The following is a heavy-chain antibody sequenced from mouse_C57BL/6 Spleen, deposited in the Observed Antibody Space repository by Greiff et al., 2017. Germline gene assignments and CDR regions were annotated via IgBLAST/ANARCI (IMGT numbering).Heavy chain of an antibody. V-gene: IGHV1-54*01. CDR2: INPGSGGT. D-gene: IGHD2-4*01. J-gene: IGHJ4*01. CDR1: GYAFTNYL. Sequence: QVQLQQSGAELVRPGTSVKVSCKASGYAFTNYLIEWVKQRPGPGLEWIGVINPGSGGTNYNEQFKGKATLTADKSSSTAYMQLSSLTSEDSAVYFCARSGYDYGGAMDYWGQGTSVTVSS. CDR3: ARSGYDYGGAMDY.